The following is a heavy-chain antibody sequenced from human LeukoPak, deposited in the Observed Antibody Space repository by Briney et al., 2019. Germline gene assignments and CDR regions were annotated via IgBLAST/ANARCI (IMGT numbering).Heavy chain of an antibody. CDR3: ARHGVRNESSIVVVPAARKYSYKYFQH. J-gene: IGHJ1*01. CDR2: IYYSGST. Sequence: SETLSLTCTVSGGSISSSSYYWGWIRQPPGKGLEWIGSIYYSGSTYYNPSLKSRVTISVDTSKNQFSLKLSSVTAADTAVYYCARHGVRNESSIVVVPAARKYSYKYFQHWGQGTLVTVSS. CDR1: GGSISSSSYY. V-gene: IGHV4-39*01. D-gene: IGHD2-2*01.